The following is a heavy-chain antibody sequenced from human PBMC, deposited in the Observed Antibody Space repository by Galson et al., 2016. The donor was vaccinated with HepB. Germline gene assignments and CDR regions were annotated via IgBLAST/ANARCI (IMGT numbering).Heavy chain of an antibody. CDR3: AKDYFGGGGAAARYAFDI. Sequence: SLRLSCAASGFTFDDYAMHWVRQAPGKGLEWVSRISWNSGSIAYADSVKGRFTISRDNAKNSLYLQMNSLRAEDTALYYCAKDYFGGGGAAARYAFDIWGQGTMVTDSS. J-gene: IGHJ3*02. D-gene: IGHD6-13*01. CDR2: ISWNSGSI. V-gene: IGHV3-9*01. CDR1: GFTFDDYA.